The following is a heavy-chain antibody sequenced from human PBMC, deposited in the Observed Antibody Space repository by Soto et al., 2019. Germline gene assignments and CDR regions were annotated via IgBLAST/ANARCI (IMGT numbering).Heavy chain of an antibody. CDR2: ISSGGSNI. D-gene: IGHD5-12*01. J-gene: IGHJ4*02. CDR3: VRQGGYDKFDY. V-gene: IGHV3-48*03. Sequence: GGSLRLSCAASGFTFSSYEMHWVRQAPGKGLEWLSYISSGGSNIDYEDSVKGRFTVSRDNAKNSLYLQMNSLRAEDTAVYYCVRQGGYDKFDYWGQGTLVTAPQ. CDR1: GFTFSSYE.